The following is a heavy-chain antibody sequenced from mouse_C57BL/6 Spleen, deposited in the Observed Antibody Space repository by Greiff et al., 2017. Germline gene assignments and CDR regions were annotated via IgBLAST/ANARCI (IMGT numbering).Heavy chain of an antibody. CDR2: INPNNGGT. CDR3: ARIYYYGSEDYAMDY. CDR1: GYTFTDYN. D-gene: IGHD1-1*01. V-gene: IGHV1-22*01. Sequence: VQLQQSGPELVKPGASVKMSCKASGYTFTDYNMHWVKQSHGKSLEWIGYINPNNGGTSYNQKFKGKATLTVNKSSSTAYMELRSLTSEDSAVYYCARIYYYGSEDYAMDYWGQGTSVTVSS. J-gene: IGHJ4*01.